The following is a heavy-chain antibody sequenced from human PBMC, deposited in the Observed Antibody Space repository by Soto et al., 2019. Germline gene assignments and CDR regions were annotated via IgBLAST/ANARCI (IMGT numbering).Heavy chain of an antibody. CDR2: INAGNGNT. D-gene: IGHD4-17*01. V-gene: IGHV1-3*01. Sequence: GASVKVSAKASGYTFTSYAMHWVRQAPGQRLEWMGWINAGNGNTKYSQKFQGRVTITRDTSASTAYMELSSLRSEDTAVYYCARAGTTVVTPLTYYFDYWGQGTLVTVSS. CDR1: GYTFTSYA. J-gene: IGHJ4*02. CDR3: ARAGTTVVTPLTYYFDY.